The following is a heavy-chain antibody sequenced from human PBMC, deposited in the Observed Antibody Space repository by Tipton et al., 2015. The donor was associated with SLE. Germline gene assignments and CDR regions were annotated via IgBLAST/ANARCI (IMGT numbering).Heavy chain of an antibody. J-gene: IGHJ2*01. D-gene: IGHD1-1*01. Sequence: GLVKPSETLSLTCAVYGGSFSGYYWSWIRQPPGKGLEWIGEINHSGSTNYNPSLKSRVTISVDTPKNQFSLKLSSVTAADTAVYYCARFYPERPNWYFDLWGRGTLVTVSS. V-gene: IGHV4-34*01. CDR1: GGSFSGYY. CDR2: INHSGST. CDR3: ARFYPERPNWYFDL.